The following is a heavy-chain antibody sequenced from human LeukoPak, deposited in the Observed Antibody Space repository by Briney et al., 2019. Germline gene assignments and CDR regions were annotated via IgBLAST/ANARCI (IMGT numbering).Heavy chain of an antibody. Sequence: ASVKVSCKASGYTFTSYDINWVRQATGQGLEWMGWMNPNSGNTGYAQKFQGRVTITRNTSISTAYMELSRLRSDDTAVYYCARARRITMIVVANNWFDPWGQGTLVTVSS. CDR3: ARARRITMIVVANNWFDP. D-gene: IGHD3-22*01. CDR1: GYTFTSYD. V-gene: IGHV1-8*03. J-gene: IGHJ5*02. CDR2: MNPNSGNT.